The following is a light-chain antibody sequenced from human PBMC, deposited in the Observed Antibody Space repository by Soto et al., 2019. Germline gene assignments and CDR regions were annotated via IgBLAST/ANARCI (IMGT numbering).Light chain of an antibody. CDR1: QTVGTTY. V-gene: IGKV3-20*01. CDR3: QLYGSSRWT. Sequence: EVVLAQSPGTLSLSPVERATLSFSASQTVGTTYLAWYQHKPGQAPRLLIYGASTRATGIPDRFSGSRSGTDFTLTISRLEPEDFAVYFCQLYGSSRWTFGQGTKVDIK. J-gene: IGKJ1*01. CDR2: GAS.